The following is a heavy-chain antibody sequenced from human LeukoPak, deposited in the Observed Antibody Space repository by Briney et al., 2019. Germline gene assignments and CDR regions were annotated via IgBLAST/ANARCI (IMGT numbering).Heavy chain of an antibody. D-gene: IGHD3-22*01. CDR1: GFTFSGYW. V-gene: IGHV3-7*01. CDR3: ARGTDYYDRSGYFPDY. J-gene: IGHJ4*02. Sequence: GGSLRLSCAVSGFTFSGYWMSWVRQAPGKGLEWVANIKQDGSEKYYVDSVKGRFTISRDNAKNSLYLQMNSLRAEDTAVYYCARGTDYYDRSGYFPDYWGQGTLVTVSS. CDR2: IKQDGSEK.